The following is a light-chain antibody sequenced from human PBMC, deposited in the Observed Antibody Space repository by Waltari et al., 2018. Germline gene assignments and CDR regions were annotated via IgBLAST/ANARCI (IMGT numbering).Light chain of an antibody. CDR3: GTWDSSLSAYV. V-gene: IGLV1-51*01. J-gene: IGLJ1*01. CDR2: DNN. Sequence: QSLLTQPPSVSPAPGQKVTISCSGSSSNIGNTYVPWYQQLPGTAPKLLIYDNNKRPSGIPDRFSGSKSGTSATLGITGLQTGDEADYYCGTWDSSLSAYVFGTGTKVTVL. CDR1: SSNIGNTY.